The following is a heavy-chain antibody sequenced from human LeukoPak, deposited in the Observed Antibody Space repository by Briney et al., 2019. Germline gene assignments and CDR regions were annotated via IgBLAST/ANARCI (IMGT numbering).Heavy chain of an antibody. CDR3: ARNFGGSTYYPGDY. V-gene: IGHV3-23*01. CDR2: ISGSGT. J-gene: IGHJ4*02. D-gene: IGHD2-21*01. Sequence: PGGSLRLSCAASGFTFSSYAMNWVRQAPGKGLEWVSGISGSGTRYRNSVKGRFTISRDNSKNTLYLQMNSLRAVDTAVYYCARNFGGSTYYPGDYWGQGTLVTVSS. CDR1: GFTFSSYA.